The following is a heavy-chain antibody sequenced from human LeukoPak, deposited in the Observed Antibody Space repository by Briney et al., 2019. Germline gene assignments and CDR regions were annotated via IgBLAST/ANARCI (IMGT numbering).Heavy chain of an antibody. CDR3: ARDKSADYGDSYFDS. Sequence: GGSLRLSCAASGFIFSSYWMSWVRQAPGKGLEWVANIKQDGGEEHYVDSVKGRFTISRDNAKNSLYLQMNSLRAEDTAVYYCARDKSADYGDSYFDSWGQGILVTVSS. V-gene: IGHV3-7*01. CDR2: IKQDGGEE. J-gene: IGHJ4*02. D-gene: IGHD4-17*01. CDR1: GFIFSSYW.